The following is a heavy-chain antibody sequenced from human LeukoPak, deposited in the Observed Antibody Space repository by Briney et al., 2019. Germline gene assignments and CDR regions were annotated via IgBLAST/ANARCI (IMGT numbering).Heavy chain of an antibody. V-gene: IGHV1-18*01. CDR3: AREHSSSWDQFDY. J-gene: IGHJ4*02. D-gene: IGHD6-13*01. Sequence: ASVKVSCKASGYTFTSYGITWVRQAPGQGLEWMGWFNPENGNTNYAQKVQGRVTMTADTSTSTSYMELRSLRSDDTAVYYCAREHSSSWDQFDYWGQGTLVTVSS. CDR2: FNPENGNT. CDR1: GYTFTSYG.